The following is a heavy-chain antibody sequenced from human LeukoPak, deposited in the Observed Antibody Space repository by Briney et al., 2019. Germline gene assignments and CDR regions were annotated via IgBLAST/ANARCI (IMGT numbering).Heavy chain of an antibody. CDR2: MYYSGST. CDR3: ARGGRIVGAISWFDY. V-gene: IGHV4-59*01. CDR1: GGSINSYY. J-gene: IGHJ4*02. D-gene: IGHD1-26*01. Sequence: ASETLSLTCTVSGGSINSYYWSWIRQSPGKGLEWIGHMYYSGSTNYNPSLRNRVTISVDASKNQFSLKLNSVTAADTAVYYCARGGRIVGAISWFDYWGQGTLVTVSS.